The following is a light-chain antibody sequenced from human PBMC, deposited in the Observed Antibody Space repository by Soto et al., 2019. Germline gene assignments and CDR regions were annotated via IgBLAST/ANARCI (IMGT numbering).Light chain of an antibody. Sequence: QSALTQPPSASGSPGQSVTISCSGTSSDVGGFNYVSWYQQHPGKVPKLMIYEVNKRPSGVPDRFSGSKSGNTASLTVSGLQAEDEADYYCSSYAGYNNVIFGGGTKLTVL. CDR1: SSDVGGFNY. J-gene: IGLJ2*01. CDR2: EVN. V-gene: IGLV2-8*01. CDR3: SSYAGYNNVI.